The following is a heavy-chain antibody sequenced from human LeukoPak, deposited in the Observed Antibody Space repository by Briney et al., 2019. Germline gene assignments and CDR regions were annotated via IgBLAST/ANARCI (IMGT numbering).Heavy chain of an antibody. CDR3: ARGKTTVNY. V-gene: IGHV4-59*01. D-gene: IGHD4-17*01. CDR1: VGSISSYY. J-gene: IGHJ4*02. Sequence: SETLSLTCTVSVGSISSYYWSWIRQPPGKGLEWIGYIYYSGSTNYNPSLKSRVTISVDTSKNQFSLKLSSVTAADTAVYYCARGKTTVNYWGQGTLVTVSS. CDR2: IYYSGST.